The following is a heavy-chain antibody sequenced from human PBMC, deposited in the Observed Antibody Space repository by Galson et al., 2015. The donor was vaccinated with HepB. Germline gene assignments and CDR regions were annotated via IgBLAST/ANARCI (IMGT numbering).Heavy chain of an antibody. D-gene: IGHD1-26*01. V-gene: IGHV3-33*08. Sequence: SLRLSCAASGFTFSSYGMHWVRQAPGKGLEWVAVIWYDGSNKYYADSVKGRFTISRDNSKNTLYLQMNSLRAEDTAVYYCARDTWEVYPPYYYYYMDVWGKGTTVTVSS. J-gene: IGHJ6*03. CDR2: IWYDGSNK. CDR3: ARDTWEVYPPYYYYYMDV. CDR1: GFTFSSYG.